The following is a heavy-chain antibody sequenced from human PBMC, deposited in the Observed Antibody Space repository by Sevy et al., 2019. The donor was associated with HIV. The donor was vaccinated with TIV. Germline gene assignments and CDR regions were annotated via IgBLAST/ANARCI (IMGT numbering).Heavy chain of an antibody. D-gene: IGHD3-3*01. J-gene: IGHJ6*02. V-gene: IGHV1-8*01. CDR1: GHTFTSYD. Sequence: ASVKVSCKASGHTFTSYDINWVRQATGQGLEWMGWMNPNSGNTGYAQKFQGRVTMTRNTSISTAYMELSSLRSEDTAVYYCARGPIYDFWSGYYTGPGTTYYYYGMDVWGQGTTVTVSS. CDR2: MNPNSGNT. CDR3: ARGPIYDFWSGYYTGPGTTYYYYGMDV.